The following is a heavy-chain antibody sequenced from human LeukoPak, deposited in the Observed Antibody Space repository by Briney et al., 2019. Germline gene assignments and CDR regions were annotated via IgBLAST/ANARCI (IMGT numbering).Heavy chain of an antibody. CDR1: GFTFSSYG. D-gene: IGHD4-23*01. Sequence: GGSLRLSCAASGFTFSSYGMHWVRQAPGKWLEWVAFIRYDGSNKYYADSVKGRFTISRDNSKNTLYLQMNSLRAEDTAVYYCAKDDYGGNSRGAFDIWGQGTMVTVSS. CDR2: IRYDGSNK. CDR3: AKDDYGGNSRGAFDI. V-gene: IGHV3-30*02. J-gene: IGHJ3*02.